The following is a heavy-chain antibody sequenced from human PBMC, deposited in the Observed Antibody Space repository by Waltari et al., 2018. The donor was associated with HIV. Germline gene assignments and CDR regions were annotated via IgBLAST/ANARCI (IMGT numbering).Heavy chain of an antibody. V-gene: IGHV3-9*01. CDR3: AKDRKQEDDAFDI. CDR2: ISWNSGSI. J-gene: IGHJ3*02. D-gene: IGHD6-13*01. CDR1: GFTFDDYA. Sequence: EVQLVESGGGLVQPGRSLRLSCAASGFTFDDYAMHWVRQAPGKGLEWVSGISWNSGSIGYADSVKGRFTISRDNAKNSLYLQMNSLRAEDTALYYCAKDRKQEDDAFDIWGQGTMVTVSS.